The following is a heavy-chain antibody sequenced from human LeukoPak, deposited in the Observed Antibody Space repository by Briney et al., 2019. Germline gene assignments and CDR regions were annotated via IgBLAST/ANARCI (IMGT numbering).Heavy chain of an antibody. CDR1: GGTFSSYA. V-gene: IGHV1-69*01. CDR2: IIPIFGTA. Sequence: SVKVSCKASGGTFSSYAISWVRQAPGQGLEWMGGIIPIFGTANYAQKFQGRVTITADESTSTAYMELSSLRSEDTAVYYCARGLYGSGSYYHYYYYYYMDVWGKGTTVTISS. CDR3: ARGLYGSGSYYHYYYYYYMDV. D-gene: IGHD3-10*01. J-gene: IGHJ6*03.